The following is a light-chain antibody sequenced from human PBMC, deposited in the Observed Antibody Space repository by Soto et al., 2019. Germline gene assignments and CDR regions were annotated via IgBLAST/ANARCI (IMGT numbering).Light chain of an antibody. CDR3: YSSRSSSSTFYV. CDR1: SSDIGGSNY. CDR2: GVS. Sequence: QSALTQPASVPGSPGQSITISCAGTSSDIGGSNYVSWYQQHPGKAPKLMIYGVSNRPSGVSNRFSGSKSGNTASLTISGLQAEDEADYFCYSSRSSSSTFYVFGTGTKLTVL. V-gene: IGLV2-14*03. J-gene: IGLJ1*01.